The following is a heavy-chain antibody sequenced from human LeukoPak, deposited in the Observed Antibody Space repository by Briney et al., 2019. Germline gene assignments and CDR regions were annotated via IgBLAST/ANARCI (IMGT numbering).Heavy chain of an antibody. CDR1: GFTFSGSA. J-gene: IGHJ4*02. CDR2: IRSKANSYAT. V-gene: IGHV3-73*01. Sequence: GGSLRLSCAASGFTFSGSAMHWVRQASGKGLEWVGRIRSKANSYATAYAASVKGRFTISRDDSKNTAYLQMNSLRAEDTAVYYCARDHYGGNSDYWGQGTLVTVSS. D-gene: IGHD4-23*01. CDR3: ARDHYGGNSDY.